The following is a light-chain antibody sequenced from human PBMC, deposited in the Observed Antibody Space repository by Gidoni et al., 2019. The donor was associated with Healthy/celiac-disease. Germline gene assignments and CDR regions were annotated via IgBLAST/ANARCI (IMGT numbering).Light chain of an antibody. CDR3: QQYDNLPLT. CDR1: QDISNY. CDR2: GAS. Sequence: DIKMTQSPSSLSASVGDRVTITCQASQDISNYLNWYQQKPGKAPKLLIYGASNLETGVPPRFSGSGSGTDFTFTISSLQPEDIATYYCQQYDNLPLTFGGGTKVEIK. V-gene: IGKV1-33*01. J-gene: IGKJ4*01.